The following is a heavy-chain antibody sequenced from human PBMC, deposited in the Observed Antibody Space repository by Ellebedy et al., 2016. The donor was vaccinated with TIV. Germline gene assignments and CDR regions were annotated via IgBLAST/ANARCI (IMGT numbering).Heavy chain of an antibody. V-gene: IGHV3-53*01. Sequence: GESLKIPCSVSGLAVSSTYLSWVRQVPGKGLEWVSVLYIDGKTFYADSVKGRVTISRDTSKNTLDLQLSSLRAEDTAVYYCAVMFGELFPEYFQHWGLGTLVTVSS. CDR1: GLAVSSTY. D-gene: IGHD3-10*02. CDR3: AVMFGELFPEYFQH. J-gene: IGHJ1*01. CDR2: LYIDGKT.